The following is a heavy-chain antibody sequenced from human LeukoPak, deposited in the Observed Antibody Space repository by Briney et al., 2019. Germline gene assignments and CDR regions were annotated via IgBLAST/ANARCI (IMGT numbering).Heavy chain of an antibody. CDR1: GYSFTAYY. CDR2: INPNSGGT. CDR3: AVLFSGSYLNDY. J-gene: IGHJ4*02. Sequence: SVKVSCKASGYSFTAYYMHWVRQAPGQGLEWMGWINPNSGGTNYQKNFQGRVTMTRDTSISTAYMELSRLRSDDTAVYYCAVLFSGSYLNDYWGQGTLVTVSS. V-gene: IGHV1-2*02. D-gene: IGHD3-10*01.